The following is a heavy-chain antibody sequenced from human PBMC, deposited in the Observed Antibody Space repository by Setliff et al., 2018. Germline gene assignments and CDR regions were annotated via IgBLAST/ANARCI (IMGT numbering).Heavy chain of an antibody. CDR1: GFTFGDYA. Sequence: PGGSLRLSCTASGFTFGDYAMSWVRQAPGKGLEWVGFIRSKAYGGTTEYAASVKGRFTISRDDSKSIAYLQMNSLKTEDTAVYYCTLNYYDSSGYYDYWGQGTLVTVSS. CDR3: TLNYYDSSGYYDY. V-gene: IGHV3-49*04. J-gene: IGHJ4*02. CDR2: IRSKAYGGTT. D-gene: IGHD3-22*01.